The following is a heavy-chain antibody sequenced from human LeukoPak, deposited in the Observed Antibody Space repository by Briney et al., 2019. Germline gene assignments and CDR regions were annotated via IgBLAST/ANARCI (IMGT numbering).Heavy chain of an antibody. J-gene: IGHJ3*02. CDR3: AREGSPYIDTMSLIGAFDI. CDR2: IYYSGST. V-gene: IGHV4-39*07. CDR1: GGSISSSSYY. D-gene: IGHD3-22*01. Sequence: SETLSLTCTVSGGSISSSSYYWGWIRQPPGKGLEWIGSIYYSGSTYYNPSLKSRVTISVDTSKNQFSLKLSSVTAADTAVYYCAREGSPYIDTMSLIGAFDIWGQGTMVTVSS.